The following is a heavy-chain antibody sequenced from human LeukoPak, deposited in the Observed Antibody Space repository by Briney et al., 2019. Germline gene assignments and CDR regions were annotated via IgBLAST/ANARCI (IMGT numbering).Heavy chain of an antibody. CDR1: GFTFSSYAMH. Sequence: LRLSCAASGFTFSSYAMHWVRQSPGKGLEWIGVISYSGSAYYNPSLKSRLTISVDTSKNQLFLRLSSVTAADTAVYYCARCVTVVRGVIRPPDDWGQGALVTVSS. CDR2: ISYSGSA. J-gene: IGHJ4*02. V-gene: IGHV4-59*04. D-gene: IGHD3-10*01. CDR3: ARCVTVVRGVIRPPDD.